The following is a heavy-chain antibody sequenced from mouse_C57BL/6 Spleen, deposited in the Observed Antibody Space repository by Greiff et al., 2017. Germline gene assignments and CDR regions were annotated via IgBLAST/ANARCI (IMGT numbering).Heavy chain of an antibody. D-gene: IGHD4-1*01. CDR1: GFTFSDYG. CDR2: ISSGGSTI. J-gene: IGHJ4*01. Sequence: EVQLQQSGGGLVKPGGSLKLSCAASGFTFSDYGMHWVRQAPEKGLEWVAYISSGGSTIYYADTVTGRFTISRDNAKNTLCMLMTRLRSEDTAMYYCARGGWDDYAMDYWGQGTSVTVSS. CDR3: ARGGWDDYAMDY. V-gene: IGHV5-17*01.